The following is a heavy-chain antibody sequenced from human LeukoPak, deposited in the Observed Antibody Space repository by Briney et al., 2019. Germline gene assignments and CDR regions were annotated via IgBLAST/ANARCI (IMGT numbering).Heavy chain of an antibody. V-gene: IGHV4-30-2*01. CDR1: GDSISSGDYS. D-gene: IGHD3-10*01. CDR2: IFHSGSS. Sequence: SETLSLTCAVSGDSISSGDYSWSWIRQPSGKGLEWIGYIFHSGSSYYNPSLKSRVTISVDKSKNQFSLRLTSVTAADTAVYYCARELWLANVPGSWFDPWGPGTLVTVSS. CDR3: ARELWLANVPGSWFDP. J-gene: IGHJ5*02.